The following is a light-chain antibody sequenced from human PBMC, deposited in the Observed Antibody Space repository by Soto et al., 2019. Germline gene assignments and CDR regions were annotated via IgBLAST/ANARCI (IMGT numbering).Light chain of an antibody. CDR3: QSADSSGTYPYV. Sequence: SYELTQPPSVSVSPGQTARITCSGDALPKQYAYWYQQKPGQAPVLVIYKDTQRPSGIPERFSGSGSGTTVTLTISGVQAEGEADYYCQSADSSGTYPYVFGTGTKVTVL. CDR2: KDT. CDR1: ALPKQY. V-gene: IGLV3-25*02. J-gene: IGLJ1*01.